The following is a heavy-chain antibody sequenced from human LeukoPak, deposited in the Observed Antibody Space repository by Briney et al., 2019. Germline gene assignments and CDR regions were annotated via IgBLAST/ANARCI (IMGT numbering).Heavy chain of an antibody. Sequence: GGSLRLSCVASGFTFSNYAMTWVRQAPGEGLEWVSSISGTGGVRHHADAVKGRFTISRDNSRNTLYLEMNSLRADDTALYYCSRDPNGDYVGAFDNWGQGTMVTVSS. V-gene: IGHV3-23*01. J-gene: IGHJ3*02. CDR1: GFTFSNYA. CDR3: SRDPNGDYVGAFDN. D-gene: IGHD4-17*01. CDR2: ISGTGGVR.